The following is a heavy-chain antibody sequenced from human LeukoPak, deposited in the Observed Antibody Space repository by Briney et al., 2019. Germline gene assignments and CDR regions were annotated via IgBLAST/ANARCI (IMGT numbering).Heavy chain of an antibody. CDR2: INHSGST. CDR3: ARSSGSGWPLGY. J-gene: IGHJ4*02. D-gene: IGHD6-19*01. Sequence: PSETLSLTCAVYGGSFSGYYWSWIRQPPGKGLEWIGEINHSGSTNYNPSLKSRVTISVDTSKNQFSLKLSSVTAADTAVYYCARSSGSGWPLGYWGQGTLVTVSS. CDR1: GGSFSGYY. V-gene: IGHV4-34*01.